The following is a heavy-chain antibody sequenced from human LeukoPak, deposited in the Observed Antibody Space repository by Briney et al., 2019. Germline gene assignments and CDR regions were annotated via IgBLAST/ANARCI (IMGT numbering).Heavy chain of an antibody. CDR1: GFTLSDYY. V-gene: IGHV3-11*01. D-gene: IGHD6-13*01. CDR3: ARDAASYSSSWYHYYYMDV. CDR2: ISSSGSTI. J-gene: IGHJ6*03. Sequence: GGSLRLSCAASGFTLSDYYMSWIRQAPGKGLEWVSYISSSGSTIYYADSVKGRFTISRDNAKNSLYLQMNSLRAEDTAVYYCARDAASYSSSWYHYYYMDVWGKGTTVSVSS.